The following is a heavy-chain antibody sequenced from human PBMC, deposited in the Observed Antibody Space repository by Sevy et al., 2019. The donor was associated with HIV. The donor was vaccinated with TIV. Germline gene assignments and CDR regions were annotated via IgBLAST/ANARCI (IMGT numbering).Heavy chain of an antibody. D-gene: IGHD3-22*01. V-gene: IGHV3-7*01. CDR2: IKQNGSDK. CDR3: AREALYYYDSERHYDDAFDM. Sequence: GGSLRLSCAASGFTFSSHYMSWVRQAPGKGLEWVANIKQNGSDKFYVQSVKGRLTISRDNAKNSLYLQLSGQRAEDTAMYFCAREALYYYDSERHYDDAFDMWGPGTMVTVSS. J-gene: IGHJ3*02. CDR1: GFTFSSHY.